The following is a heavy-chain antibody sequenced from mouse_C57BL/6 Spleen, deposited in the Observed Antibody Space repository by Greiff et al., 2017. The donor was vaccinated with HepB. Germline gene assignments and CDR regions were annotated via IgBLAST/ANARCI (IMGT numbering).Heavy chain of an antibody. CDR3: TREGYYDYDDGGYAMDY. D-gene: IGHD2-4*01. J-gene: IGHJ4*01. CDR2: IYPGNSDT. CDR1: GYTFTSYW. V-gene: IGHV1-5*01. Sequence: EVQLQQSGTVLARPGASVKMSCKTSGYTFTSYWMHWVKQRPGQGLEWIGAIYPGNSDTSYNQKFKGKAKLTAVTSACTAYMELSSLTNEDSAVYYCTREGYYDYDDGGYAMDYWGQGTSVTVSS.